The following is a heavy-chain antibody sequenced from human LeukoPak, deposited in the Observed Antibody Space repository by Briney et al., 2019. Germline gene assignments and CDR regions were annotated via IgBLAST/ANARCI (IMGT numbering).Heavy chain of an antibody. CDR2: ISGSGGST. CDR3: AKGTAAGTILALDY. V-gene: IGHV3-23*01. CDR1: GFTFSSYA. D-gene: IGHD6-13*01. J-gene: IGHJ4*02. Sequence: GGSLRLSCAASGFTFSSYAMSWVRQAPGKGLEWFSAISGSGGSTYYADSVKGRFTVSRDNSKNTLYLQMNSPRAEDTAVYYCAKGTAAGTILALDYWGQGTLVTVSS.